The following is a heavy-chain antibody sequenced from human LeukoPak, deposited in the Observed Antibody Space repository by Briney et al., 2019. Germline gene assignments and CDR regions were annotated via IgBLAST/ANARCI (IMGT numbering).Heavy chain of an antibody. V-gene: IGHV3-23*01. Sequence: GGSLRLSCAASGFIFRNYAMSWVRQALRKGLEWVSGIKGNGFDTYYADSVKGRFTVSRDNSKNTLSLQMNSLSAEDTAVYYCAKDNGPLMITFGGVVISYFDYWGQGALVTVSS. J-gene: IGHJ4*02. D-gene: IGHD3-16*01. CDR1: GFIFRNYA. CDR2: IKGNGFDT. CDR3: AKDNGPLMITFGGVVISYFDY.